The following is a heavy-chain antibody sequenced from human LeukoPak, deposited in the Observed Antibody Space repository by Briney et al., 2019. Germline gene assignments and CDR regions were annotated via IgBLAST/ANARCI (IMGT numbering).Heavy chain of an antibody. Sequence: SETLSLTCTVSGCSISSGSYYWSWIRQPAGKGLEWIGSIYHIGSTNYNPSLKSRVTISVDTSKNQFSLKLSSVTAADTAVYYCARGQRGVSITMVRGVIIQYYFDYWGQGTLVTVSS. D-gene: IGHD3-10*01. CDR1: GCSISSGSYY. CDR2: IYHIGST. V-gene: IGHV4-61*10. CDR3: ARGQRGVSITMVRGVIIQYYFDY. J-gene: IGHJ4*02.